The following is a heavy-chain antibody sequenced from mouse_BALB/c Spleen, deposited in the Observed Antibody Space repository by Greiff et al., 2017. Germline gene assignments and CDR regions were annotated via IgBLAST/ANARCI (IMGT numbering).Heavy chain of an antibody. D-gene: IGHD1-1*01. Sequence: LVKPGASVKISCKASGYSFTGYYMHWVKQSHGKSLEWIGYISCYNGATSYNQKFKGKATFTVDTSSSTAYMQFNSLTSEDSAVYYCARWGRTTVVAPVDYWGQGTTLTVSS. CDR2: ISCYNGAT. J-gene: IGHJ2*01. V-gene: IGHV1S34*01. CDR1: GYSFTGYY. CDR3: ARWGRTTVVAPVDY.